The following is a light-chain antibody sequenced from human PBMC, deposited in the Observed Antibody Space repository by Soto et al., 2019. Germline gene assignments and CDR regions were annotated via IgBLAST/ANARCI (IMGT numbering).Light chain of an antibody. V-gene: IGKV1-39*01. Sequence: DIQLTQSPSSLSASVGDRVTISCRASQSISTSLNWYQQKPGKDPKLLIYVASNLQSGVPSRFRGSGSGTAFALTISSLQPEDFATYYCQQSYSLPRTFGQGTKVEIK. CDR3: QQSYSLPRT. CDR2: VAS. J-gene: IGKJ1*01. CDR1: QSISTS.